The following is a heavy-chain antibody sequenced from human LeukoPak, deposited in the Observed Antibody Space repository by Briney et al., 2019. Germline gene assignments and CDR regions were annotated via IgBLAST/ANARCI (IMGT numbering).Heavy chain of an antibody. CDR1: GFTFSSYW. V-gene: IGHV3-74*01. J-gene: IGHJ2*01. D-gene: IGHD2-21*02. CDR2: INTDGSST. Sequence: GGSLRLSCAASGFTFSSYWMHWVRQAPGKGLLWVSRINTDGSSTNFADSVRGRFTISRDNAKNSLYLQMNSLRAEDTAAYYCAREGIVVVTDPYWYFDLWGRGTLVTVSS. CDR3: AREGIVVVTDPYWYFDL.